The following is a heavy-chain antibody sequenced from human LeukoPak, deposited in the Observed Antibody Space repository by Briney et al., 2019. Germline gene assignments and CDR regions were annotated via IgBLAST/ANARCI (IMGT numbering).Heavy chain of an antibody. Sequence: PGGSLRLSCAASGFTFSTYAMSWVRQAPGKGLEWVSSIGGSGDNSYYADSVKGRFTISRDNSKNTLYLQMNSLRAEDTAVYYCAKGVFSGEGEYPPQFDPWGRGTLVTVSS. CDR3: AKGVFSGEGEYPPQFDP. D-gene: IGHD6-19*01. CDR1: GFTFSTYA. CDR2: IGGSGDNS. V-gene: IGHV3-23*01. J-gene: IGHJ5*02.